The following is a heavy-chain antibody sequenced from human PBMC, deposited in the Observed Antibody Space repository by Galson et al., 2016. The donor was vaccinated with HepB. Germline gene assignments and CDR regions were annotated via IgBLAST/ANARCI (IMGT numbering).Heavy chain of an antibody. J-gene: IGHJ6*02. D-gene: IGHD5-12*01. CDR2: ISYEGSDK. V-gene: IGHV3-30*18. CDR3: AKDRYDYLRSYYYYGMYV. CDR1: GFTFNSYG. Sequence: SLRLSCAASGFTFNSYGMHWVRQAPGKGLDWVAVISYEGSDKYYADSLNGRFTISSDNSKNTLYLQMNSLIAEYTAVYYCAKDRYDYLRSYYYYGMYVWGQGTTVTVSS.